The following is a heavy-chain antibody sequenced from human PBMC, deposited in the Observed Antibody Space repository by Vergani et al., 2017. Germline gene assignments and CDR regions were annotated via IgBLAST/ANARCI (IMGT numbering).Heavy chain of an antibody. CDR2: IYYSGST. CDR1: GGSISSSSYY. V-gene: IGHV4-39*07. J-gene: IGHJ5*02. CDR3: ARELASSSSVGGDWFDP. D-gene: IGHD6-6*01. Sequence: QLQLQESGPGLVKPSETLSLTCTVSGGSISSSSYYWGWIRQPPGKGQEWIGSIYYSGSTYYNPSLKSRVTISVDTSKNQFSLKLSSVTAADTAVYYCARELASSSSVGGDWFDPWGQGTLVTVSS.